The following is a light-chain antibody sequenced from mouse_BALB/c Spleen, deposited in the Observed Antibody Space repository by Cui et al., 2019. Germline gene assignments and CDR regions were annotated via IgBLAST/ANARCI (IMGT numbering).Light chain of an antibody. CDR1: SSVSY. V-gene: IGKV4-80*01. J-gene: IGKJ1*01. CDR2: STY. CDR3: HQWSSYPWT. Sequence: QIVLTQSPAIMSASLGEEITLTCSASSSVSYMHWYQQKSGTSPKLLIYSTYNMAYGVPTRFSGSGYGTFYSLTSSRVEAEDADDYYCHQWSSYPWTFGGGTKLEIK.